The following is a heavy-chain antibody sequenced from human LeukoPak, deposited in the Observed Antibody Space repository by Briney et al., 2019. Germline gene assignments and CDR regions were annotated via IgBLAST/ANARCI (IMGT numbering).Heavy chain of an antibody. V-gene: IGHV3-21*01. CDR3: ARDLEIWDSSWYKDY. D-gene: IGHD6-13*01. CDR1: GFTFSSYS. Sequence: TGGSLRLSCAASGFTFSSYSMNWVRQAPGKGLEWVSSISSSGSYIYYADSVKGRFTISRDNAKNSLYLQMNSLRAEDTAVYYCARDLEIWDSSWYKDYWGQGTLVTVSS. CDR2: ISSSGSYI. J-gene: IGHJ4*02.